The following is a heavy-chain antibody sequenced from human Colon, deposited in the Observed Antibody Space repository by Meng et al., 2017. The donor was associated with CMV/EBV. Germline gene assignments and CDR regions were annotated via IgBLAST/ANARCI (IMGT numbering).Heavy chain of an antibody. CDR1: GFTFSSYG. V-gene: IGHV3-30*02. J-gene: IGHJ3*02. D-gene: IGHD6-6*01. CDR3: AKLIAARPDAFDI. Sequence: GESLKISCAASGFTFSSYGMHWVRQAPGKGLEWVAFIRYDGSNKYYADSVKGRFTISRDNSKNTLYLQMNSLRAEDTAVYYCAKLIAARPDAFDIWVQGTMVTVSS. CDR2: IRYDGSNK.